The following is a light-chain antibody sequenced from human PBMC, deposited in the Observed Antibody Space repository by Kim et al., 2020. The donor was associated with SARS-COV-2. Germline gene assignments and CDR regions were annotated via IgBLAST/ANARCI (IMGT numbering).Light chain of an antibody. CDR3: QQYHDWRIT. V-gene: IGKV3-15*01. CDR2: GDS. CDR1: RRVVRD. Sequence: PGERLTLTRSASRRVVRDLGWYQKKPGQAPRLLIYGDSTRATGVPVRFTGSGSGTDFTLTMSSLQSEDFAVYYCQQYHDWRITFGQGTRLEIK. J-gene: IGKJ5*01.